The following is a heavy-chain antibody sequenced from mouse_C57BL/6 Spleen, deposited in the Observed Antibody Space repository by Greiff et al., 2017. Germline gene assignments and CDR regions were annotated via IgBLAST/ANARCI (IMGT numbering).Heavy chain of an antibody. Sequence: EVKLEESGGGLVQPGGSMKLSCVASGFTFSNYWMNWVRQSPEKGLEWVAQIRLKSDNYATHYAESVKGRFTISRDDSKSSVYLQMNNLRAEDTGIYYCTVTGKFDYWGQGTTLTVSS. CDR1: GFTFSNYW. CDR3: TVTGKFDY. CDR2: IRLKSDNYAT. V-gene: IGHV6-3*01. J-gene: IGHJ2*01. D-gene: IGHD4-1*01.